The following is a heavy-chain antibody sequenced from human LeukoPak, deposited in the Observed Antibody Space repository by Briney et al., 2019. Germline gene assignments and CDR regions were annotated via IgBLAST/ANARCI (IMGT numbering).Heavy chain of an antibody. J-gene: IGHJ5*02. CDR1: GFTFDDYA. V-gene: IGHV3-9*03. D-gene: IGHD6-13*01. Sequence: GGSLRLSCAASGFTFDDYAMHWVRQAPGKGLEWVSGISWNSGSIGYADSVKGRFTISRDNAKNSLYLQMNSLRAEDMALYYCAKASSSWLHGWFDPRGQGTLVTVSS. CDR3: AKASSSWLHGWFDP. CDR2: ISWNSGSI.